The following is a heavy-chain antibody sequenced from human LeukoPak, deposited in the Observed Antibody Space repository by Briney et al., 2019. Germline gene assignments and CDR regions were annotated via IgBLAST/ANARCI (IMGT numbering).Heavy chain of an antibody. D-gene: IGHD5-18*01. CDR2: IWYDGSNK. J-gene: IGHJ6*02. CDR1: GFTFSRYS. CDR3: ARDAVDTANAV. Sequence: GGSLRLSCAASGFTFSRYSMHLVRQTPGKGLEWVAVIWYDGSNKNYADSVKGRFIISRDNSKNTLYLQMNSLRAEDTAVYYCARDAVDTANAVWGQGTTVTVSS. V-gene: IGHV3-33*01.